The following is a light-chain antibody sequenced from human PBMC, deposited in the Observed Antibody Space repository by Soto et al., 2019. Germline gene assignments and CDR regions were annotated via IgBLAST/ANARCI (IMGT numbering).Light chain of an antibody. CDR2: GAS. J-gene: IGKJ1*01. CDR1: QSVSRN. Sequence: EIVMTQFPATLSVSPGERATLSCRASQSVSRNLAWYQHKPGQAPRLLIYGASTRATGFPARFSGSGSGTEFTLTISSLQSEDFAVYYCQQYNNWPRSFGQGTKVEIK. V-gene: IGKV3-15*01. CDR3: QQYNNWPRS.